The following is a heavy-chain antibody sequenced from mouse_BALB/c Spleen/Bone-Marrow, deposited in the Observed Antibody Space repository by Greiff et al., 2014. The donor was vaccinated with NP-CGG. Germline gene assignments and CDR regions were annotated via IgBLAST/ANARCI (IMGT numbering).Heavy chain of an antibody. CDR3: ARRPSFYVSSYGAMDY. J-gene: IGHJ4*01. D-gene: IGHD1-1*01. CDR1: GYTFTNYV. V-gene: IGHV1-14*01. Sequence: VQLKESGPELVKPGVSVKMSCKASGYTFTNYVMHWVKQKPGQGLEWIGYINPYNDGTKYNEKFKGKATLTSDKSSGTAYMELSSLTSEDPAVYYWARRPSFYVSSYGAMDYWGQGTSVTVSS. CDR2: INPYNDGT.